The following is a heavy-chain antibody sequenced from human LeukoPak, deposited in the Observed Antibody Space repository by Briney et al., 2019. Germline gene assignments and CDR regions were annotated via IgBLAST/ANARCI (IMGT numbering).Heavy chain of an antibody. Sequence: GRSRRPSCAASGFTFSTYTMNWVRQAPGKGLDWVSSISSGSSYIYYADSVKGRFTISRDNAKNPLYLQMNSLRAEDTAVYYCAREVVVDVWGQGTTVTVSS. CDR1: GFTFSTYT. D-gene: IGHD2-15*01. CDR3: AREVVVDV. J-gene: IGHJ6*02. V-gene: IGHV3-21*01. CDR2: ISSGSSYI.